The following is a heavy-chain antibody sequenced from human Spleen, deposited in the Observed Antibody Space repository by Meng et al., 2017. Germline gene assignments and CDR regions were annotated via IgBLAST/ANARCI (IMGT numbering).Heavy chain of an antibody. D-gene: IGHD6-13*01. V-gene: IGHV3-30*01. CDR3: ARDSNPYSSSSYYLDH. J-gene: IGHJ4*02. CDR1: GFSFVTYS. CDR2: ISYDGGTK. Sequence: GGSLRLSCAASGFSFVTYSMHWVRQAPGKGLEWVALISYDGGTKFYADSVKGRFTISRDNSKNTLFLQMNSLRSEDTATYYCARDSNPYSSSSYYLDHWGQGTLVTVSS.